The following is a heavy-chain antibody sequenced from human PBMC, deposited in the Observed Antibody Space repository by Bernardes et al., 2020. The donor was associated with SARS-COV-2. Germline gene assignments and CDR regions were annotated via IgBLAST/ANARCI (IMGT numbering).Heavy chain of an antibody. V-gene: IGHV4-31*03. CDR3: ARDDCSGGSCYRY. CDR1: GGSISSGGYY. Sequence: SETLSLTCTVSGGSISSGGYYWSWIRQHPGKGLEWIGYIYYSGSTYYNPSLKSRVTISVDTSKNQFSLKLSSVTAADTAVYYCARDDCSGGSCYRYWGQGTLVTGSS. D-gene: IGHD2-15*01. CDR2: IYYSGST. J-gene: IGHJ4*02.